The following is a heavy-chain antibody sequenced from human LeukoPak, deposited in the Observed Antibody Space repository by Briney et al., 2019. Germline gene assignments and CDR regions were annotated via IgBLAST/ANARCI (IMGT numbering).Heavy chain of an antibody. CDR2: VNTTTGNP. V-gene: IGHV7-4-1*02. J-gene: IGHJ4*02. Sequence: ASVKVSCKASGGTFISYAISWVRQAPGQGLQWMGWVNTTTGNPTYAQGFTGRFVFSFDTSVSTAYLQISSLKAEDTAVYYCVGAETSVGYFDYWGQGTLVTVSS. CDR1: GGTFISYA. D-gene: IGHD4-23*01. CDR3: VGAETSVGYFDY.